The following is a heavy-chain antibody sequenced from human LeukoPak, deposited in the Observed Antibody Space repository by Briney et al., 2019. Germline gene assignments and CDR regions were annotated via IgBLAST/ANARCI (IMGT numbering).Heavy chain of an antibody. CDR1: GFTFSNYG. D-gene: IGHD2-2*01. CDR2: IWYDGSNE. CDR3: AKSAVPGRYYFDY. Sequence: GGSLRLSCAASGFTFSNYGMHWVRQAPGKGLEWVAVIWYDGSNEYYADSVKGRFTISRDNSKNTLYLQMNSLRAEDTAVYYCAKSAVPGRYYFDYWGQGTLVTVSS. V-gene: IGHV3-33*06. J-gene: IGHJ4*02.